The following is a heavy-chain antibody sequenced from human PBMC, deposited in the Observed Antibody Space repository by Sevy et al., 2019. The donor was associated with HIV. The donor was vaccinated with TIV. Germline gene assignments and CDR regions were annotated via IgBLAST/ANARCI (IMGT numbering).Heavy chain of an antibody. D-gene: IGHD2-2*03. CDR2: ISYDGSNK. CDR1: GFTFSSYA. V-gene: IGHV3-30-3*01. J-gene: IGHJ5*02. Sequence: GGSLRLSCAASGFTFSSYAMHWVRQAPGKGLEWVAVISYDGSNKYYADSVKGRFTISRDNSKNTLYLQMNSLRAEDTAVYYRARELPVGYCISTSCYPGGNWFDPWGQGTLVTVSS. CDR3: ARELPVGYCISTSCYPGGNWFDP.